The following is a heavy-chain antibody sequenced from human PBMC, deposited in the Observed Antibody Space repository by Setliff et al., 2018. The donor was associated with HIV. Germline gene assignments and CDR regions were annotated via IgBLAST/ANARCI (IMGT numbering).Heavy chain of an antibody. D-gene: IGHD3-10*01. CDR1: DGYISDGDYY. Sequence: TSETLSLTCTVSDGYISDGDYYWTWIRQPPGKGLEWIGHSYYSGSAHYNSSLKSRVTMSVDMSNNQFSLKLRSVTAADTAVYYCARWTYYHASGSYRGKFDYWGQGTLVTVPQ. CDR3: ARWTYYHASGSYRGKFDY. CDR2: SYYSGSA. V-gene: IGHV4-30-4*08. J-gene: IGHJ4*02.